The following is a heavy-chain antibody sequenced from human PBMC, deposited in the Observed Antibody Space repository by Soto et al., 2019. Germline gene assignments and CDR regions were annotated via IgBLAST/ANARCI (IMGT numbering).Heavy chain of an antibody. CDR1: GGTFSSYA. CDR3: ARGQIPSGNDILTGYYPFDY. D-gene: IGHD3-9*01. Sequence: QVQLVQSGAEVKKPGSSVKVSCKASGGTFSSYAISWVRQAPGQGLEWMGGIIPIFGTANYAQKFQGRVTITADESTSTAYMELSSLISEYTAVYYCARGQIPSGNDILTGYYPFDYWGQGTLVTVSS. CDR2: IIPIFGTA. V-gene: IGHV1-69*01. J-gene: IGHJ4*02.